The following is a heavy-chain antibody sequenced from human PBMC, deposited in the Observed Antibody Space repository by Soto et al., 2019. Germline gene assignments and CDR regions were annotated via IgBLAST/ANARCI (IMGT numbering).Heavy chain of an antibody. D-gene: IGHD5-18*01. CDR2: ISYDGSNK. CDR3: AKDRRATAMVFYYGMDV. V-gene: IGHV3-30*18. Sequence: QVQLVESGGGVVQPGRSLRLSCAASGFTFSSYGMHWVRQAPGKGLERVAVISYDGSNKYYADSVKGRFTISRDNSKNTLYLQMNSRRAEDTAVYYCAKDRRATAMVFYYGMDVWFRGTTVTVSS. CDR1: GFTFSSYG. J-gene: IGHJ6*02.